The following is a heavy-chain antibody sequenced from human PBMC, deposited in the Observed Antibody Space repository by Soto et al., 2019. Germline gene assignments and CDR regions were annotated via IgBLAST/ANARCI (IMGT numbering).Heavy chain of an antibody. Sequence: QVQLVESGGGLVKPGGSLRLSCAASGFTFSDYYMTWIRQPPGKGLEWVSYISCSGTTIHYADSVKGRFTVSRDNARNSLYLQMNSLRAEDTAFYYCAYDTYYYASGYWGQGTLVTVSS. CDR2: ISCSGTTI. J-gene: IGHJ4*02. CDR1: GFTFSDYY. V-gene: IGHV3-11*01. D-gene: IGHD3-10*01. CDR3: AYDTYYYASGY.